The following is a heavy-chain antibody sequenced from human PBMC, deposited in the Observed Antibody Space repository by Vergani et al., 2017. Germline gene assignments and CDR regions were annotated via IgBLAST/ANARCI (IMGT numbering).Heavy chain of an antibody. CDR2: ISGSGGST. CDR1: GFTFNHYA. Sequence: EVQLLESGGDLVQPGGSLRLSCAASGFTFNHYAMNWVRQAPGKGLEWVSGISGSGGSTYYAGSVKGRFTISRDSSKNTLYLQMNSLSAGDTAVYYCTKANPLYSGYDDLYYYHAMDVWGKGTTVTVSS. D-gene: IGHD5-12*01. CDR3: TKANPLYSGYDDLYYYHAMDV. V-gene: IGHV3-23*01. J-gene: IGHJ6*04.